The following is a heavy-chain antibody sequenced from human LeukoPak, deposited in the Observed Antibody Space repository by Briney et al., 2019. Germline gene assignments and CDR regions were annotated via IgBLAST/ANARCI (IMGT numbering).Heavy chain of an antibody. CDR1: GDTFSSANTA. CDR2: TYYRSEWYT. CDR3: ARGWGFDF. D-gene: IGHD7-27*01. Sequence: PSQTLSLTCAIFGDTFSSANTAWNWIRQSPSRGLEWLGRTYYRSEWYTDYAVSVKSRLTINPDTSKNQFSLHLNSLSPDDTAVYYCARGWGFDFWGQGTLVTVSS. V-gene: IGHV6-1*01. J-gene: IGHJ4*02.